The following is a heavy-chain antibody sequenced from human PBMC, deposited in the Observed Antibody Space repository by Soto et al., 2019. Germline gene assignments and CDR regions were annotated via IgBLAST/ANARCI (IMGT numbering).Heavy chain of an antibody. CDR2: IYHSGTT. Sequence: QVQLQESGPGLVKPSQTLSLTCTVSGGSISSGGYYWSWIRQHPGKGLEWIGYIYHSGTTNYNPSLKSLVTISVDTSKNQFSLKLTSVTAADTAVYDCARVRGNQLLGWFDPWGQGTLVTVSS. CDR3: ARVRGNQLLGWFDP. D-gene: IGHD2-2*01. J-gene: IGHJ5*02. V-gene: IGHV4-31*01. CDR1: GGSISSGGYY.